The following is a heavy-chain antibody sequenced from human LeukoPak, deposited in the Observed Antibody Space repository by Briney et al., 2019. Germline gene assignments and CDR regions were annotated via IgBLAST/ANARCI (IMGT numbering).Heavy chain of an antibody. J-gene: IGHJ1*01. D-gene: IGHD3-22*01. CDR3: AKDLNTYRYDSRDLQH. V-gene: IGHV3-30*18. CDR2: ISYDGSNK. Sequence: GGSLRLSCAASGFIFNTYGMHWVRQGPGKGLEWVAVISYDGSNKWYADSVKGRSTISRDNSKNTLYLQMNSLRPEDTAVYFCAKDLNTYRYDSRDLQHWGQGILVTVSS. CDR1: GFIFNTYG.